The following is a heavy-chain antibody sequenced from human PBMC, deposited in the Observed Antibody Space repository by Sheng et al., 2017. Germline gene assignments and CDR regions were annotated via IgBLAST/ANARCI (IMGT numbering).Heavy chain of an antibody. Sequence: EVQLVESGGQLVQPGGSLRLSCAASGFTFSNYAMSWVRQTPEKGLEWVSAISGGGDVTYYADSVRGRFTISRDNSKNTLCLQMDSLRAEDTAFYYCTKTRGNYYYFDYWGQGTLVTV. J-gene: IGHJ4*02. V-gene: IGHV3-23*04. D-gene: IGHD3-10*01. CDR2: ISGGGDVT. CDR3: TKTRGNYYYFDY. CDR1: GFTFSNYA.